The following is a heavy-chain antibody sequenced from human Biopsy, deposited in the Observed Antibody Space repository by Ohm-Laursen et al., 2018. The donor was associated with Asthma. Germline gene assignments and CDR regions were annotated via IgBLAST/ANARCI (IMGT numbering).Heavy chain of an antibody. CDR1: GFSLSNFA. CDR2: ISKDASTQ. V-gene: IGHV3-30*01. D-gene: IGHD1-1*01. CDR3: VRDGTDDAFDI. J-gene: IGHJ3*02. Sequence: SLRLSCAASGFSLSNFAIHWVRQAPGKGLEWVGVISKDASTQDYADSVKGRFTMDRDNSKNTLDLQMNSLREEDAAVYYCVRDGTDDAFDIWGQGTVVSVSS.